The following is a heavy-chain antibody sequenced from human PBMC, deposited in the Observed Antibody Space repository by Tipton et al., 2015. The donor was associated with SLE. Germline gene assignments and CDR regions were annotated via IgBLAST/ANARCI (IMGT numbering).Heavy chain of an antibody. Sequence: TLSLTCTVSGGSISSSRYYWGWIRQPPGKGLEWIGSIYHSGTAYYNPSLKSRVTISVDTSKNQFSLRLSSVTAADTAVYYCARHPMFLWFGESPGAFDIWGQGTMVTVSS. CDR2: IYHSGTA. CDR3: ARHPMFLWFGESPGAFDI. J-gene: IGHJ3*02. V-gene: IGHV4-39*07. D-gene: IGHD3-10*01. CDR1: GGSISSSRYY.